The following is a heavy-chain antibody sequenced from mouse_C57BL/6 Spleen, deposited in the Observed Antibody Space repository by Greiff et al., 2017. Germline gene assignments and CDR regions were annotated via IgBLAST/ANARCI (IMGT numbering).Heavy chain of an antibody. Sequence: QVQLQQSGPELVKPGASVKISCKASGYAFSSSWMNWVKQRPGKGLEWIGRIYPGDGDTNYNGTFKGKATLTADKSSSTAYMQLRSLTSEDSAVYFCARTHDGYEGKDWAMDYWGQGTSVTVSS. D-gene: IGHD2-2*01. CDR1: GYAFSSSW. J-gene: IGHJ4*01. CDR2: IYPGDGDT. CDR3: ARTHDGYEGKDWAMDY. V-gene: IGHV1-82*01.